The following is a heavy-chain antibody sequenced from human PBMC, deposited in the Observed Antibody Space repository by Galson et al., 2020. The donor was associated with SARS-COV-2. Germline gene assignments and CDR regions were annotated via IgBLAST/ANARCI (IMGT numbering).Heavy chain of an antibody. CDR3: ARREDYSGSGNPFGY. CDR2: FYHDDST. V-gene: IGHV4-38-2*01. CDR1: GYSISSGYY. D-gene: IGHD3-10*01. J-gene: IGHJ4*02. Sequence: SETLSLTCAVSGYSISSGYYWCWIRQPPGKGLEWIASFYHDDSTYYNPSLKSRITISMDTSKNQFSPRLNSVTAADTAVYYCARREDYSGSGNPFGYWGQGTLVTVSS.